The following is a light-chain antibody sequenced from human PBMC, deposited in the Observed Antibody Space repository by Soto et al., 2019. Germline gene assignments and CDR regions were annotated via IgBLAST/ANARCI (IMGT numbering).Light chain of an antibody. CDR2: DVT. Sequence: QSALTQPASVSESPGQSITIPCAGTSSDVGGYNYVSWYQQYPGKAPKLIIYDVTNRPSGVSNRFSGSKSGNTASLTISGLQAEDEANYYCSSYASSSTLVLFGGGTKLTGL. J-gene: IGLJ2*01. CDR1: SSDVGGYNY. CDR3: SSYASSSTLVL. V-gene: IGLV2-14*01.